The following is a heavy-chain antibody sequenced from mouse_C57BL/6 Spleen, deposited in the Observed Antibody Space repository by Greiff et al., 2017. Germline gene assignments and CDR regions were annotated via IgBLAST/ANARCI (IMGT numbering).Heavy chain of an antibody. J-gene: IGHJ1*03. Sequence: EVQVVESGPELVKPGDSVKISCKASGYSFTGYFMNWVMQSHGKSLEWIGRINPYNGDTFYNQKFKGKATLTVDKSSSTAHMELRSLTSEDSAVYYCARGYYYGSSYVYFDVWGTGTTVTVSS. V-gene: IGHV1-20*01. D-gene: IGHD1-1*01. CDR1: GYSFTGYF. CDR2: INPYNGDT. CDR3: ARGYYYGSSYVYFDV.